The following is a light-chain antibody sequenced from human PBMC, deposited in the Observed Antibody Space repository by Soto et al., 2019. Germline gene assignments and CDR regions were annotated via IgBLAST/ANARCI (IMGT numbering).Light chain of an antibody. Sequence: QSALTQPPSASGSPGQSVTISCTGTSSDVGGYNYVSWYQQHPGKAPKLMIYEVSKRPSGVPDRFSGSKSGNMASLTVSGLQAEDEADYYCSSYAGSNMVVFGGGTKVTVL. CDR2: EVS. V-gene: IGLV2-8*01. J-gene: IGLJ2*01. CDR3: SSYAGSNMVV. CDR1: SSDVGGYNY.